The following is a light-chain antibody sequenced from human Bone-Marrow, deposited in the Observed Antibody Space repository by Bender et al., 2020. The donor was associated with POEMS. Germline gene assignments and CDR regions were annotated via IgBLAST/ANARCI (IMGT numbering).Light chain of an antibody. CDR3: SSYARGDSRL. CDR2: GTT. CDR1: SSNTGSGYD. V-gene: IGLV1-40*01. Sequence: QSVLTQPPSVSGAPGQRVTISCTGSSSNTGSGYDINWYQHLPGTAPKLLIYGTTNRPSGVSDRFSGSKSGNTASLTISGLQAEDEADYYCSSYARGDSRLFGGGTKLTVL. J-gene: IGLJ3*02.